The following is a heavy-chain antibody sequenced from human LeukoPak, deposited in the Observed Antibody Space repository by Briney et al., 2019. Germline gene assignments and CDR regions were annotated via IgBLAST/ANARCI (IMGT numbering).Heavy chain of an antibody. V-gene: IGHV3-21*01. CDR3: ARVGFTGPGAFDI. Sequence: GGSLRLSCAASGFTFSSYEMNWVRQAPGKGLEWVSSISSSSSYIYYADSVKGRFTISRDNAKNSLYLQMNSLRAEDTAVYYCARVGFTGPGAFDIWGQGTMVTVSS. J-gene: IGHJ3*02. D-gene: IGHD2-8*02. CDR1: GFTFSSYE. CDR2: ISSSSSYI.